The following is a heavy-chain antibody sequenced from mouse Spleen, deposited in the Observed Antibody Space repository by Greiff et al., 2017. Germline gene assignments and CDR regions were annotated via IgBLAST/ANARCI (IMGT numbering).Heavy chain of an antibody. CDR1: GYSFTGYY. D-gene: IGHD3-3*01. V-gene: IGHV1-42*01. Sequence: EVKLMESGPELVKPGASVKISCKASGYSFTGYYMNLVKQSPEKSLEWIGEINPSTGGTTYNQKFKAKATLTVDKSSSTAYMQLKSLTSEDSAVYYCARGLRGDFDYWGQGTTLTVSS. CDR3: ARGLRGDFDY. CDR2: INPSTGGT. J-gene: IGHJ2*01.